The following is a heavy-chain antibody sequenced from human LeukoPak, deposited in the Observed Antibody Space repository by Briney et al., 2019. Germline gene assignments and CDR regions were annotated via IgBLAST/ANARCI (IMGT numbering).Heavy chain of an antibody. CDR1: GFTFSSYW. CDR3: ASLAGSSSWYPSPLYYYYYYMDV. V-gene: IGHV3-7*01. Sequence: GGSLRLSCAASGFTFSSYWMSWVRQAPGKGLECVANIKQDGSEKYYVDSVKGRFTISRDNAKNSLYLQMNSLRAEDTAVYYCASLAGSSSWYPSPLYYYYYYMDVWGKGTAVTVSS. CDR2: IKQDGSEK. D-gene: IGHD6-13*01. J-gene: IGHJ6*03.